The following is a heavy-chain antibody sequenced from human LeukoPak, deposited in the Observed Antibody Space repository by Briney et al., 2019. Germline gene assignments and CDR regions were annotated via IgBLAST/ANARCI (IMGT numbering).Heavy chain of an antibody. CDR2: IKQDGSEK. CDR3: AREDGYTRTRAFDY. J-gene: IGHJ4*02. Sequence: GGSLRLSCAASGFTFSNYWMSWVRQAPGKGLEWVANIKQDGSEKYYVNSVKGRFTISRDNAKNSLYLQMNSLRAEDTAIYYCAREDGYTRTRAFDYWGQGTLVTVSS. V-gene: IGHV3-7*01. CDR1: GFTFSNYW. D-gene: IGHD5-24*01.